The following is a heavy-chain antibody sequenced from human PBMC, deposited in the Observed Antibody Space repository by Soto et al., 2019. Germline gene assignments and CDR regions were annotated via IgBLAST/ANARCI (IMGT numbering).Heavy chain of an antibody. CDR1: GFSLSTSGVG. V-gene: IGHV2-5*02. CDR2: IYWDDDK. J-gene: IGHJ5*02. Sequence: QITLKESGPPLVKPTQTLTLTCTFSGFSLSTSGVGVGWIRQPPGKALEWLALIYWDDDKRYSPSLKSRLTNTQDPSKNPVVLNITNMDPLENATYYCAHRYSCSGDSCYPNIRWLDPWGQGTLVTVSS. D-gene: IGHD2-15*01. CDR3: AHRYSCSGDSCYPNIRWLDP.